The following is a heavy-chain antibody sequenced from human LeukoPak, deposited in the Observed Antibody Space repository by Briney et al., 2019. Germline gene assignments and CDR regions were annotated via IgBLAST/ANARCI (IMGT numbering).Heavy chain of an antibody. CDR3: AILIGSTSDAFDI. CDR1: GFTFSTYS. D-gene: IGHD2-2*03. Sequence: GGSLRLSCAASGFTFSTYSMNWVRQAPGKGLEWVSYISDSSGTIYYAGSVKGRFTISRDNAKNSLYLQMNSLRAEDTAVYYCAILIGSTSDAFDIWGQGTMVTVSS. V-gene: IGHV3-48*01. CDR2: ISDSSGTI. J-gene: IGHJ3*02.